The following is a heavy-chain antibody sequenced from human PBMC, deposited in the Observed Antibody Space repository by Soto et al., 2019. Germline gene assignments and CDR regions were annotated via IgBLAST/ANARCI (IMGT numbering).Heavy chain of an antibody. D-gene: IGHD3-3*01. CDR2: IDESGGTT. J-gene: IGHJ6*02. CDR3: ARDRSLNFAVPPYGMDV. CDR1: GFMFSDHA. V-gene: IGHV3-48*03. Sequence: PGGSPRLSCVVSGFMFSDHAMNWVRQAPGKGPEWISRIDESGGTTSYADSVKGRFTISRDNTRDSLYLHMSNLRAEDTAIYYCARDRSLNFAVPPYGMDVWGQGTTVTVYS.